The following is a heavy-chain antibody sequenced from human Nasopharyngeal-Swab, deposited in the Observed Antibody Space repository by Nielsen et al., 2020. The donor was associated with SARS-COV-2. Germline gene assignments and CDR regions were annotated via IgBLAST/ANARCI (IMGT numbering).Heavy chain of an antibody. J-gene: IGHJ3*02. CDR3: ARDLGYSSGWSGGGDGFDI. V-gene: IGHV3-21*01. D-gene: IGHD6-19*01. CDR2: ISSSSSYI. Sequence: WIRQPLGKGLEWVSSISSSSSYIYYADSVKGRFTISRDNAKNSLYLQMNSLRAEDTAVYYCARDLGYSSGWSGGGDGFDIWGQGTMVTVSS.